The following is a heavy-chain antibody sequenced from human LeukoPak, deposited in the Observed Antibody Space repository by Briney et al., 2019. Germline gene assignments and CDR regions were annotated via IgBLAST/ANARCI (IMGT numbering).Heavy chain of an antibody. CDR1: GGSISSYY. CDR3: ARVRRPNWNPDIRYYFDY. CDR2: IYYSGST. J-gene: IGHJ4*02. Sequence: SETLSLTCTVSGGSISSYYWSWIRQPPGKGLEWIGYIYYSGSTNYNPSLKSRVTISVDTSKNQFSLKLSSVTAADTAVYYCARVRRPNWNPDIRYYFDYWGQGTLVTVS. D-gene: IGHD1-1*01. V-gene: IGHV4-59*01.